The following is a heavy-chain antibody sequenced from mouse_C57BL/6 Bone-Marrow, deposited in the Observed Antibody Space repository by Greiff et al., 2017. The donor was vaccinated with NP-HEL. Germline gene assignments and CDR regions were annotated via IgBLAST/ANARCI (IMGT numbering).Heavy chain of an antibody. CDR3: ARYYDYDGHYFDY. CDR1: GFTFTDYY. J-gene: IGHJ2*01. CDR2: IRNKANGYTT. D-gene: IGHD2-4*01. V-gene: IGHV7-3*01. Sequence: EVMLVESGGGLVQPGGSLSLSCAASGFTFTDYYMSWVRQPPGKALEWLGFIRNKANGYTTEYSASVKGRFTISRGNSQSILYLQMNALRAEDSATYYCARYYDYDGHYFDYWGQGTTLTVSS.